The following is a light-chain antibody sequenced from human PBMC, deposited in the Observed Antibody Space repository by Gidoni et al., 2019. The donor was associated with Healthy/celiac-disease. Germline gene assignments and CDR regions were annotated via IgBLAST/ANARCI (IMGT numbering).Light chain of an antibody. CDR3: QQYGSSPQT. Sequence: DIVLTQSPGTLSLSPGESATISCRASQTVSSSYLAWYQQKPGQAPRLLIYGASSRATGIPDRFSGSGSGTDFTLTISRLEPEDFAVYYCQQYGSSPQTFGQXTKLEIK. V-gene: IGKV3-20*01. CDR1: QTVSSSY. CDR2: GAS. J-gene: IGKJ2*01.